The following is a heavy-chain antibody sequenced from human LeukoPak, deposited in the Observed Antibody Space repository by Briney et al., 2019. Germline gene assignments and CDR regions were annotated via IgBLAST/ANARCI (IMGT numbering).Heavy chain of an antibody. CDR2: INHSGGT. D-gene: IGHD2-8*01. CDR3: ASAYIVLMVYAD. CDR1: GGSFSDFY. V-gene: IGHV4-34*01. Sequence: PSETLSLTCAVYGGSFSDFYGSWIRQPPGKGLEWIGEINHSGGTNYNPSVKSRVTISVDTSKKQFSLKLSSVTAADTAVYYCASAYIVLMVYADWGQGTLVTVSS. J-gene: IGHJ4*02.